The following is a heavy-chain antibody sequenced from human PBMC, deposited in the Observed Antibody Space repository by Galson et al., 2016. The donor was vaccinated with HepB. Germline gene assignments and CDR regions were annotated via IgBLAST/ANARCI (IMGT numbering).Heavy chain of an antibody. CDR1: GASNIMNKYF. Sequence: SETLSLTCSVSGASNIMNKYFWGWIRQPPGKGLEWIGSLFSTGSSYFNLSLKSRVSMSIDTSTNRLPLKLRSVTAADTAFYYCARPISGTSLSDFDYWGQGILVTVSS. CDR3: ARPISGTSLSDFDY. J-gene: IGHJ4*02. CDR2: LFSTGSS. V-gene: IGHV4-39*02. D-gene: IGHD1-20*01.